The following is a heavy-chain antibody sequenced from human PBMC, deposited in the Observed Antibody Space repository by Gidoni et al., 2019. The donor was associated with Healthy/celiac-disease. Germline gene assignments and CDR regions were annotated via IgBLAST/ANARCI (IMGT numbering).Heavy chain of an antibody. J-gene: IGHJ6*02. CDR3: AKDVLLWFGEAVYGMDV. CDR2: ISGSGGST. V-gene: IGHV3-23*01. Sequence: EVQLLESGGGLVQPGGSLRLSCAASGFPFSSYAMSWVRQAPGKGLEWVSAISGSGGSTYYADSVKGRFTISRDNSKKTLYLQMNSLRAEDTAVYYWAKDVLLWFGEAVYGMDVWGQGTTVTVSS. D-gene: IGHD3-10*01. CDR1: GFPFSSYA.